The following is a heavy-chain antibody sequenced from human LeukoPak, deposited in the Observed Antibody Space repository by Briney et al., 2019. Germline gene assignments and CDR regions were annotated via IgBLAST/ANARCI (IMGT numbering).Heavy chain of an antibody. CDR2: TYYRSKWYN. CDR3: ARDPDIVGATPFDY. V-gene: IGHV6-1*01. J-gene: IGHJ4*02. Sequence: SQTLSLTCAISGDSVSSNSAAWNWIRQSPSRGLEWLGSTYYRSKWYNDYAVSVKSLITINPDTSKNQFSLQLNSVTPEDTAVYYCARDPDIVGATPFDYWGQGTLDTVSS. CDR1: GDSVSSNSAA. D-gene: IGHD1-26*01.